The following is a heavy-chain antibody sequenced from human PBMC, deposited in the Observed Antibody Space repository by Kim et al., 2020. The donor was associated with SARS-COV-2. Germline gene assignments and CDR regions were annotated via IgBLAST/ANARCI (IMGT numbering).Heavy chain of an antibody. V-gene: IGHV4-30-2*01. CDR1: GGSIGSGGYS. CDR2: IYRSGTI. J-gene: IGHJ5*01. D-gene: IGHD3-10*01. Sequence: SETLSLTCAVSGGSIGSGGYSWSWLRQPPGKGLEWIGYIYRSGTIYYNPSLQSRVTISVGMSKNQFSLRLSSVTAADSAVYYCARSDYYFDSGSLDSWGQGTLVTVSS. CDR3: ARSDYYFDSGSLDS.